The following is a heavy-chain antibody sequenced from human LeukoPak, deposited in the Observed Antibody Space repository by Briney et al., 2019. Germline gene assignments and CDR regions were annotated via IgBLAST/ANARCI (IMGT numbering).Heavy chain of an antibody. J-gene: IGHJ4*02. Sequence: ASVKVSFKASGYTFTRYYMHWVRQAPGQGVEWMGWINPNSGGTNYAQKFQGRVTMTRDTSISTAYMELSRLRSDDTAVYYCARDSDPQLPPYAYWGQGTLVTVSS. V-gene: IGHV1-2*02. CDR3: ARDSDPQLPPYAY. D-gene: IGHD2-2*01. CDR1: GYTFTRYY. CDR2: INPNSGGT.